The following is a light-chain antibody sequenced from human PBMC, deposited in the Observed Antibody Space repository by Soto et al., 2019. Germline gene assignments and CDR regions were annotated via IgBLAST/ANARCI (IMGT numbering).Light chain of an antibody. V-gene: IGLV1-47*01. CDR3: AAWDDSLSGPV. Sequence: QLVLTQPPSASGTPGQRVTISCSGSSSNIGSNYVYWYQQLPGTAPKLLIYRNNQRPSGVPDRFSGSKSGTSASLAISGLRYEDEADYYCAAWDDSLSGPVFGGGTQLTVL. J-gene: IGLJ7*01. CDR1: SSNIGSNY. CDR2: RNN.